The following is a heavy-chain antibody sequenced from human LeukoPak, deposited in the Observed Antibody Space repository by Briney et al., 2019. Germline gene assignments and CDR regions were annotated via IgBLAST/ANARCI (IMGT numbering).Heavy chain of an antibody. D-gene: IGHD3-22*01. Sequence: SETLSLTCTVSGGSISSGDYYWSWIRQPPGKGLEWIGYIYYSGSTYYNPSLKSRVTISVDTSKNQFSLKLSPVTAADTAVYYCARLTKYYYDSSGYSTGWGQGTLVTVSS. CDR2: IYYSGST. CDR1: GGSISSGDYY. CDR3: ARLTKYYYDSSGYSTG. V-gene: IGHV4-30-4*01. J-gene: IGHJ4*02.